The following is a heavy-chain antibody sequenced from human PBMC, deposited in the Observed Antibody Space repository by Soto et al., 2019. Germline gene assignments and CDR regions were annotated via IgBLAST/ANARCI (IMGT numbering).Heavy chain of an antibody. D-gene: IGHD3-16*01. Sequence: QAHLEQSGAELKRPGASVKVSCKASGYTFSDFDINWLRQASGQGPEWMGWMNAKSGDTFFPQRCQGKFNVTWDTSLSTAYMEVGSLTSDDTAIYYCARGNPFNYAGFDVWGQGTTVAVSS. V-gene: IGHV1-8*01. J-gene: IGHJ6*02. CDR1: GYTFSDFD. CDR3: ARGNPFNYAGFDV. CDR2: MNAKSGDT.